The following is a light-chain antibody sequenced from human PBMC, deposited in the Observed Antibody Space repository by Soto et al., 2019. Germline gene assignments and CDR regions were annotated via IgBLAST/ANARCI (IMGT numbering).Light chain of an antibody. J-gene: IGKJ1*01. CDR3: QMYKYAPQT. CDR2: SAS. Sequence: DIQMTQSPSSLSASIGDRVTITCRASQGIIDYLAWYQQRPGKVPKLLIYSASTLQSGVPSRFGGSGSGTDFTLTISDLQPEDYATYYCQMYKYAPQTFGQGTKVEIK. V-gene: IGKV1-27*01. CDR1: QGIIDY.